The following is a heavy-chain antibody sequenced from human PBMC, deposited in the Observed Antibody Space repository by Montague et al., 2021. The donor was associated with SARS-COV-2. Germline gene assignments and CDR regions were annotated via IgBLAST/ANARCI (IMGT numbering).Heavy chain of an antibody. D-gene: IGHD3-22*01. Sequence: SVKVSCKASGYTFTSYDINWVRQATGHGLEWMGWMNPNSGNTGYAQKFQGRVTMTRNTSISTAYMELSSLRSEDTAVYYCARAQYYYDSSGYYPAYWGQGTLVTVSS. CDR3: ARAQYYYDSSGYYPAY. CDR2: MNPNSGNT. J-gene: IGHJ4*02. V-gene: IGHV1-8*01. CDR1: GYTFTSYD.